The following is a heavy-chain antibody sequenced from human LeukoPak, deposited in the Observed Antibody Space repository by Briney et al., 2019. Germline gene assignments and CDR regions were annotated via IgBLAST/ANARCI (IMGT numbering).Heavy chain of an antibody. J-gene: IGHJ4*02. V-gene: IGHV3-7*03. Sequence: GGSLRLSCAASGFTFSSYWMSWVRQAPGKGLEWVANIKQDGSEKYYVDSVKGRFTISRDNAKISLYLQMNSLRAEDTAVYYCARDHRYDILTGYPYYFDYWGQGTLVTVSS. CDR1: GFTFSSYW. CDR2: IKQDGSEK. D-gene: IGHD3-9*01. CDR3: ARDHRYDILTGYPYYFDY.